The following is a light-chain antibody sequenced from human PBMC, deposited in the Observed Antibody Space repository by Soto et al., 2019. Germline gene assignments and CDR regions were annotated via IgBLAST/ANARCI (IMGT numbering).Light chain of an antibody. CDR1: QPISSW. CDR3: QQYHSYPLT. V-gene: IGKV1-5*03. J-gene: IGKJ1*01. Sequence: DIQMTQSPSTLSASVGDRVTITCRASQPISSWLAWYQQKPGKAPNLLIYKASNLESGVPSRFSGSGSGTEFTLTVSSLQADDFATYYCQQYHSYPLTFGQGTKVEVK. CDR2: KAS.